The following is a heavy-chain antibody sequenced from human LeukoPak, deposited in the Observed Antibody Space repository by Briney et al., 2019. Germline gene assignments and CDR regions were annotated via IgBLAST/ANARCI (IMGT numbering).Heavy chain of an antibody. CDR3: ARRAYCSSTSCYYYYGMDV. J-gene: IGHJ6*02. CDR2: IYYNGGT. Sequence: SETLSLTCTVSGGSISSYYWSWIRRPPGKGLEYIGYIYYNGGTNYNPSLQSRVTISIDTSKNQFSLKLSSVTASDTAVYYCARRAYCSSTSCYYYYGMDVWGQGTTVTVSS. D-gene: IGHD2-2*01. V-gene: IGHV4-59*08. CDR1: GGSISSYY.